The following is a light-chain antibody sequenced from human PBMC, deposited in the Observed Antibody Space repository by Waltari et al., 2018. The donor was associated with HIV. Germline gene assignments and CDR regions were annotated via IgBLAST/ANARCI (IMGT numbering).Light chain of an antibody. CDR3: QQYTYWPLT. Sequence: EILMTQSPATLSASPGDRATLSCRASQSVTSHLAWFQQKVAQAPRLLIYGDSTRATGIPARFSGSGSGTEFTLTISSLQSEDFAGYYCQQYTYWPLTFGGGTKVEIK. J-gene: IGKJ4*01. V-gene: IGKV3-15*01. CDR2: GDS. CDR1: QSVTSH.